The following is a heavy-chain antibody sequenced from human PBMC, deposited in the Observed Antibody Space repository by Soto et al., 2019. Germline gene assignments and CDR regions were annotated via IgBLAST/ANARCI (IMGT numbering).Heavy chain of an antibody. V-gene: IGHV3-33*01. CDR2: IWYDGNKK. D-gene: IGHD4-17*01. CDR1: GFTFSRYG. J-gene: IGHJ6*02. Sequence: GGSLRLSCAASGFTFSRYGIHWVRQAPGKGLEWVAVIWYDGNKKYYADSVKGRFTISRDNSKNTLYLQMNSLRAEDTAVYYCARIHFSQDYGDYSYCGMDVWGQGTTVTVSS. CDR3: ARIHFSQDYGDYSYCGMDV.